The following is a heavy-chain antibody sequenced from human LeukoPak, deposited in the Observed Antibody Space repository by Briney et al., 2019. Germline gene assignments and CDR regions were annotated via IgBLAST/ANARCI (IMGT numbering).Heavy chain of an antibody. CDR3: ARVLLWFGEYHFDY. Sequence: WINAGNGNTKYSQKFQGRVTITRDTSASTAYMELSSLRSEDTAVYYCARVLLWFGEYHFDYWGQGTLVTVSS. J-gene: IGHJ4*02. CDR2: INAGNGNT. V-gene: IGHV1-3*01. D-gene: IGHD3-10*01.